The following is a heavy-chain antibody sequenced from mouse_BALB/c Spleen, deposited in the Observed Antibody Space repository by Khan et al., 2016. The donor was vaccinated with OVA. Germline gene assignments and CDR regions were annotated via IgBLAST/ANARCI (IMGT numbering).Heavy chain of an antibody. CDR1: GYTFTTAG. V-gene: IGHV9-4*01. J-gene: IGHJ1*01. Sequence: QIQLVQSGPELKKPGETVRISCKASGYTFTTAGMKWVQKMPGKGLKWIGWINTYSGEPTYAEDFKGRFAFSLETSASTAYLQITNLKNEDTATYFCASGYGYGWYFDVWGAGTTVTVSS. D-gene: IGHD2-2*01. CDR3: ASGYGYGWYFDV. CDR2: INTYSGEP.